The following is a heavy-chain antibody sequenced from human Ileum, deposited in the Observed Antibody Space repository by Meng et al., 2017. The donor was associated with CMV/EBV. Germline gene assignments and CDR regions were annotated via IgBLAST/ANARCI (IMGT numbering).Heavy chain of an antibody. CDR3: ARDGLSGRYFDY. J-gene: IGHJ4*02. Sequence: CQTSGYTFTRNNIVWVRQAPGQGPEWMGWINTNTGNPTYAQGFTGRFVFSLDTSVNTAYLQITSLKPEDTAVYYCARDGLSGRYFDYWGQGSLVTVSS. D-gene: IGHD1-26*01. V-gene: IGHV7-4-1*02. CDR2: INTNTGNP. CDR1: GYTFTRNN.